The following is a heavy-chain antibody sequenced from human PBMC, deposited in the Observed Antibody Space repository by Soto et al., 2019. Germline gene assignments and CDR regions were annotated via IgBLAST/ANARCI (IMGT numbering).Heavy chain of an antibody. CDR1: GYTFTTYD. Sequence: ASVKVSCKASGYTFTTYDINWVRQATGQGLEWMGWMDPNSGDTGYAEKFQGRVTMTRNTAINTAYMELSSLTSEDTAVYYCARGRDYAFWNDLAWFDPWGQGTLVTVSS. V-gene: IGHV1-8*01. J-gene: IGHJ5*02. D-gene: IGHD3-3*01. CDR3: ARGRDYAFWNDLAWFDP. CDR2: MDPNSGDT.